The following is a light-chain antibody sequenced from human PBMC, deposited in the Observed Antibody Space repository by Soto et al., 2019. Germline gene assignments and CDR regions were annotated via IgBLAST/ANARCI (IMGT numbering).Light chain of an antibody. CDR1: QSVSSY. V-gene: IGKV3-11*01. CDR3: QQRSNSGT. CDR2: DAS. J-gene: IGKJ3*01. Sequence: EIVLTQSPATLSLSPGERDTLSCRASQSVSSYLAWYQQKPGQAPRLLIYDASNRATGIPARFSGSGSGTDFTLTISSLEPEDFAVYYCQQRSNSGTFGPGTKVDIK.